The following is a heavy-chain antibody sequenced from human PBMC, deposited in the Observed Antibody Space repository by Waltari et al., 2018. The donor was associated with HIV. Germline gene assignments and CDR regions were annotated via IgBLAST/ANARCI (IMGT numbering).Heavy chain of an antibody. J-gene: IGHJ6*02. CDR2: INRDGSST. D-gene: IGHD5-12*01. V-gene: IGHV3-74*01. Sequence: EVQLVESGGGLVQPGGSLRLSCAASGFTFSSYWMHWVRQAPGKGLVWVSRINRDGSSTSYADSVKGRFTISRDNAKNTLYLQMNSLRAEDTAVYYCARASPDIVATIKHYGMDVWGQGTTVTVSS. CDR3: ARASPDIVATIKHYGMDV. CDR1: GFTFSSYW.